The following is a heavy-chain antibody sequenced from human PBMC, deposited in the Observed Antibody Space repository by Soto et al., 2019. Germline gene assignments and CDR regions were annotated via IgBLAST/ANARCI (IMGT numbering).Heavy chain of an antibody. V-gene: IGHV3-21*01. CDR2: ISSSSYI. CDR3: ARGPVVPAANPSPFDY. J-gene: IGHJ4*02. CDR1: GFTFSSYS. Sequence: GGSLRLSCAASGFTFSSYSMNWVRQAPGKGLEWVSSISSSSYIYYADSVKGRFTISRDNAKNSLYLQMNSLRAEDTAVYYCARGPVVPAANPSPFDYWGQGTLVTVSS. D-gene: IGHD2-2*01.